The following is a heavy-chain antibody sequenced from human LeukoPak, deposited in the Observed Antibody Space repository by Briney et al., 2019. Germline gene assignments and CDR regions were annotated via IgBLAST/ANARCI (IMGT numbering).Heavy chain of an antibody. D-gene: IGHD2-21*01. V-gene: IGHV3-21*01. J-gene: IGHJ5*02. CDR2: ISTSTRYI. Sequence: GGSLRLSCAASGFTLSTFDINWVPQAPGKGLEWVPSISTSTRYIYYRDSVKGRFTISRDDAKNSLNLQMNSLKAETPPVNSCARADCGGSTCYLGRSWFDPWGQGTLVTVSS. CDR1: GFTLSTFD. CDR3: ARADCGGSTCYLGRSWFDP.